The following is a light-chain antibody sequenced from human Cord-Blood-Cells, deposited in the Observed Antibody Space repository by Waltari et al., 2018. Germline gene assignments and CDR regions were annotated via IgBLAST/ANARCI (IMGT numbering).Light chain of an antibody. V-gene: IGKV3-11*01. CDR3: QQRSNWPRLT. CDR2: DAS. Sequence: EIMLTQSPATLSLSPGERATLSCRASQSVSSYLAWYQQKPGQAPRLLIYDASNRATGIPARFSGSGSGTDFTLTISRLEPEDFAVYYCQQRSNWPRLTFGGGTKVEIK. CDR1: QSVSSY. J-gene: IGKJ4*01.